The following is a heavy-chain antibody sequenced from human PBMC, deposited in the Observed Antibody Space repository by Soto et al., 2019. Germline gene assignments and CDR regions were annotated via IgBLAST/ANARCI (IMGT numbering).Heavy chain of an antibody. Sequence: QVQLVESGGGVVQPGRSLRLSCAASGFTFSSYGMHWVRQAPGKGLEWVAVIWYDGSNKYYADSVKGRFTISRDNSKNTLYLQMNSLRAEDTAVYYFARAQYYDYVWGSYPEPVDYWGQGTLVTVSS. V-gene: IGHV3-33*01. CDR3: ARAQYYDYVWGSYPEPVDY. CDR1: GFTFSSYG. CDR2: IWYDGSNK. J-gene: IGHJ4*02. D-gene: IGHD3-16*02.